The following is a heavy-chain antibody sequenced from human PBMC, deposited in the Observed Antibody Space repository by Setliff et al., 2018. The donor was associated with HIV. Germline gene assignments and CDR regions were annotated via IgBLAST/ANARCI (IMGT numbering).Heavy chain of an antibody. V-gene: IGHV5-51*01. Sequence: GESLKISCQGSGYSFATYWIGWVRQMPGKGLEWMGIIYPGDSDTRYSPSFQGQVTISADKSINTAYLQWSSLKASDTAMYYCARHRDCNFLTGRNDAFDIWGQGTMVT. CDR3: ARHRDCNFLTGRNDAFDI. CDR1: GYSFATYW. D-gene: IGHD3-9*01. J-gene: IGHJ3*02. CDR2: IYPGDSDT.